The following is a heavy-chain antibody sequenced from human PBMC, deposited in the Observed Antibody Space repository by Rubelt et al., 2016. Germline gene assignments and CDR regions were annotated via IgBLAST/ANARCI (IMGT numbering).Heavy chain of an antibody. V-gene: IGHV3-48*02. CDR2: ISSSSSYI. Sequence: EVQLLESGGGLVQPGGSLRLSCAASGFTFSSYSMNWVRQAPGKGLEWVSSISSSSSYIYYADSWQGRFTISRDNAKNSLYLQMNSLRDEDTAVYYCARDIWEPDDAFDIWGQGTMVTVSS. CDR1: GFTFSSYS. D-gene: IGHD1-26*01. J-gene: IGHJ3*02. CDR3: ARDIWEPDDAFDI.